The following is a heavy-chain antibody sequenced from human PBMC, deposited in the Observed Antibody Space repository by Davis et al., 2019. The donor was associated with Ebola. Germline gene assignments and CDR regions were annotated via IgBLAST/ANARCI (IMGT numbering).Heavy chain of an antibody. Sequence: PSETLSLTCTVSGDSISNSNYYWNWIRQSPGKGLEWIGSVYYTGTTYYNPSLQSRPTISIDTSNNQFFLRLTSVTVADTSMYYCARCEHVVRTGFDLWSQGSLVNVSA. D-gene: IGHD2-21*01. CDR1: GDSISNSNYY. CDR3: ARCEHVVRTGFDL. CDR2: VYYTGTT. J-gene: IGHJ4*02. V-gene: IGHV4-39*07.